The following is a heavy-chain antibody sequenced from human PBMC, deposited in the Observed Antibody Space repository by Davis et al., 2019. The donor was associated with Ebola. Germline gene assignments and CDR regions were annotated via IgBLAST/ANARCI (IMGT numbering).Heavy chain of an antibody. CDR1: GFTFGDYA. V-gene: IGHV3-23*01. D-gene: IGHD4-23*01. CDR2: ISRAGEST. J-gene: IGHJ4*02. Sequence: PGGSLRLSCAASGFTFGDYAMSWVRQAPGKGLEWVSTISRAGESTYYGDSVRGRFTNSRDNAKNVLYLQMNSLSAEDTAFYYCIKDTSPGGADYWGQGTLVTVSS. CDR3: IKDTSPGGADY.